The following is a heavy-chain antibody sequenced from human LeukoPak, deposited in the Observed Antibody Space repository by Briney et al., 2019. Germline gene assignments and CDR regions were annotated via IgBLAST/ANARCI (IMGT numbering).Heavy chain of an antibody. D-gene: IGHD3-10*01. CDR2: INHSGST. J-gene: IGHJ3*02. CDR1: GGSFSGYY. CDR3: ARFPPITMVRGVFNAFDI. V-gene: IGHV4-34*09. Sequence: SETLSLTCAVYGGSFSGYYWSWIRQPPGKGLEWIGEINHSGSTNYNPSLKSRVTISVDTSKNQFSLKLSSVTAADTAVYYCARFPPITMVRGVFNAFDIWGQGTMVTVSS.